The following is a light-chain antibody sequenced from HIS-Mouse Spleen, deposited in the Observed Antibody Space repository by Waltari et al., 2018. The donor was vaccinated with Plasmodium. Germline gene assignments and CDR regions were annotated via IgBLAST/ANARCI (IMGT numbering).Light chain of an antibody. Sequence: QSALTQPRSVSGSPGQSVTISCTGTSSAVGGSNYVSWYQQHPGKAPKLIIYDVSKRPSGVPDRFSGSKSGNTASLTISGLQAEDEADYYCCSYAGSYTYVFGTGTKVTVL. CDR3: CSYAGSYTYV. V-gene: IGLV2-11*01. J-gene: IGLJ1*01. CDR1: SSAVGGSNY. CDR2: DVS.